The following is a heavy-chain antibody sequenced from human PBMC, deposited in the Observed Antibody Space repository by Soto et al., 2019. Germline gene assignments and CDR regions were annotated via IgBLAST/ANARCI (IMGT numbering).Heavy chain of an antibody. CDR2: INAGNGNT. D-gene: IGHD5-18*01. V-gene: IGHV1-3*01. CDR3: ARFNGYSYDAFDI. CDR1: GYTFTSYA. Sequence: WASVKVSCKASGYTFTSYAMHWVRQAPGQRLEWMGWINAGNGNTKYSQKFQGRVTITRDTSASTAYMELSSLRSEDTAVYYCARFNGYSYDAFDIWGQGTMVTVSS. J-gene: IGHJ3*02.